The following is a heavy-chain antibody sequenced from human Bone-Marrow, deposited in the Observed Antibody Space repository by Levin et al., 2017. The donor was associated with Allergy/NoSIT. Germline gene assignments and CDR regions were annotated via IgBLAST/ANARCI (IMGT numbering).Heavy chain of an antibody. CDR3: TRDRKAYYDFWSGYYHFDY. CDR2: IRSKAYGGTT. D-gene: IGHD3-3*01. Sequence: GGSLRLSCTASGFTFGDYAMSWFRQAPGKGLEWVGFIRSKAYGGTTEYAASVKGRFTISRDDSKSIAYLQMNSLKTEDTAVYYCTRDRKAYYDFWSGYYHFDYWGQGTLVTVSS. V-gene: IGHV3-49*03. CDR1: GFTFGDYA. J-gene: IGHJ4*02.